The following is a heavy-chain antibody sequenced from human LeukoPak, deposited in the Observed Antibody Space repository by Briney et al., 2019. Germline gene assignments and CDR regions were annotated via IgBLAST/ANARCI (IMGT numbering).Heavy chain of an antibody. D-gene: IGHD1-1*01. Sequence: SETLSLTCTGSGGSISSYYWSWIRQPAGRGLEGIGRIYTSGSTNYNPSLKSRVTMSIDTSKNQFPLKLSSVTAADTAVYYCARVWNDLHFDYWGQGTLVTVSS. CDR2: IYTSGST. V-gene: IGHV4-4*07. J-gene: IGHJ4*02. CDR3: ARVWNDLHFDY. CDR1: GGSISSYY.